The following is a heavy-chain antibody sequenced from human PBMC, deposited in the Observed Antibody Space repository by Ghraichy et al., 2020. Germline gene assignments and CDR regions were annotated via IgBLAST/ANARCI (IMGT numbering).Heavy chain of an antibody. CDR1: GFTFSSYW. J-gene: IGHJ4*02. CDR2: IKEDGSEK. Sequence: GESLNISCAASGFTFSSYWMSWVRQAPGKGLEWVAIIKEDGSEKYYVDSVKGRFSISRDNAKNSLYLQMNSLRAEDTAVYYCSRDWTNMGRGVSVDYWGQGTLVTVSS. V-gene: IGHV3-7*03. CDR3: SRDWTNMGRGVSVDY. D-gene: IGHD3-10*01.